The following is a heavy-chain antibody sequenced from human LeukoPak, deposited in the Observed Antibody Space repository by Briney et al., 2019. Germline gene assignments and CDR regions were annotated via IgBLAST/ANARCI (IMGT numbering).Heavy chain of an antibody. CDR2: INHSGST. CDR3: ARGGGYNWFDP. J-gene: IGHJ5*02. V-gene: IGHV4-34*01. Sequence: SETLSLTCAVYGGSFSGYFWSWIRQPPGKGLEWIGEINHSGSTNYNPSLKSRVTISVDTSKNQFSLKLSSVTSADTAVFYCARGGGYNWFDPWGQGTLVTVSS. CDR1: GGSFSGYF.